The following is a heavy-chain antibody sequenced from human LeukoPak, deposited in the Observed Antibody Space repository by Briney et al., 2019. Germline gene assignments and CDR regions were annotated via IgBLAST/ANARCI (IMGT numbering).Heavy chain of an antibody. V-gene: IGHV3-23*01. CDR2: ISVSGGST. J-gene: IGHJ3*02. CDR1: GFTFSSYA. Sequence: GGSLRLSCAASGFTFSSYAMSWVRQAPGKGLEWVSGISVSGGSTYYADSVKGRLTISRGNSKNTLYLQMNSLRAEDTALYYCAKKQYSSGWSLGAFDIWGQGTMVTVSS. CDR3: AKKQYSSGWSLGAFDI. D-gene: IGHD6-19*01.